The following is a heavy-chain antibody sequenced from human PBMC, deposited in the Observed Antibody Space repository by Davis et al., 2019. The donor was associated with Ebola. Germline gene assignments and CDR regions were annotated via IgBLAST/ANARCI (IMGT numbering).Heavy chain of an antibody. Sequence: SETLSLTCTVSGGSISSSSYYWGWIRQPPGKGLEWIGSIYYSGSTYYNPSLKSRVTISVDTSKNQFSLKLSSVTAADTAVYYCARQSSIQLWHYFDYWGQGTLVTVSS. V-gene: IGHV4-39*01. D-gene: IGHD5-18*01. CDR3: ARQSSIQLWHYFDY. CDR2: IYYSGST. CDR1: GGSISSSSYY. J-gene: IGHJ4*02.